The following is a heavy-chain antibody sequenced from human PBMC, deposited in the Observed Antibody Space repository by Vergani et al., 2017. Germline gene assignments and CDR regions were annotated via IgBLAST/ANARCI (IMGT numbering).Heavy chain of an antibody. CDR1: GGPISSYY. V-gene: IGHV4-4*07. Sequence: QVQLQESGPGLVKPSETLSLTCTVSGGPISSYYWSWIRQPAGKGLEWIGRIYTSGSTNYNPSLKSRVTMSVDTSKNQFSLKLSSVTAADTAVYYCARSRIYYGAGSPDYWGQGTLVTVSS. J-gene: IGHJ4*02. CDR2: IYTSGST. CDR3: ARSRIYYGAGSPDY. D-gene: IGHD3-10*01.